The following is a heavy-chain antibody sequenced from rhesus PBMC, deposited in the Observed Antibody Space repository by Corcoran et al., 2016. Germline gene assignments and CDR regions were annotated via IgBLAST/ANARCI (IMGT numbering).Heavy chain of an antibody. Sequence: QLQLQESGPGLVKPSETLSVTCAVSGGSISSSYWSWIRQAPGKGLEWIGYIYGSGSSTNYNPSLKSRLTLSVDTSKNQLSLKLSSVTTADTAVYYCAREGIAAAGTGDYWGQGVLVTVSS. CDR1: GGSISSSY. D-gene: IGHD6-25*01. V-gene: IGHV4-169*02. CDR2: IYGSGSST. J-gene: IGHJ4*01. CDR3: AREGIAAAGTGDY.